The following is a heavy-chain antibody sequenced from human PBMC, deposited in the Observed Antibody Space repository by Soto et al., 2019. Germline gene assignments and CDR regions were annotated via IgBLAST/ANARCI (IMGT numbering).Heavy chain of an antibody. CDR1: GGTFSSYA. D-gene: IGHD6-13*01. V-gene: IGHV1-69*06. J-gene: IGHJ4*02. Sequence: SVKVSCKASGGTFSSYAISWVRQAPGQGLEWMGGIIPIFGTANYAQKFQGRVTITADKSTSTAYMELSSLRSEDTAVYYCARGYSSRLYYFDYWGQGTLVTVSS. CDR3: ARGYSSRLYYFDY. CDR2: IIPIFGTA.